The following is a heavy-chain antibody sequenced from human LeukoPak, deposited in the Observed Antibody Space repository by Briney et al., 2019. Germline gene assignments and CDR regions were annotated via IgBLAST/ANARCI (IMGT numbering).Heavy chain of an antibody. CDR1: GYTFTDYY. J-gene: IGHJ4*02. V-gene: IGHV1-2*02. Sequence: ASVRVPCKSSGYTFTDYYIHWVRQAPGQGLEWMGWINAKSGGTNFAQKFQGRVTMTRDTSITTAYMELSRLTSDDTAVYYCARGPVTGFDYWGQGTLVTVSS. D-gene: IGHD6-19*01. CDR2: INAKSGGT. CDR3: ARGPVTGFDY.